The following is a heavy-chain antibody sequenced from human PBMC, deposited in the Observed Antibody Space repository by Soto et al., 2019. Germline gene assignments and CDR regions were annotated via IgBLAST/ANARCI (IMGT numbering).Heavy chain of an antibody. CDR3: AKDVLAAGTASNWFDP. CDR1: GFTFSSYG. Sequence: PGGSLRLSCAASGFTFSSYGMHWVRQAPGKGLEWVAVISYDGSNKYYADSVKGRFTISRDNSKNTLYLQMNSLRAEDTAVYYCAKDVLAAGTASNWFDPWGQGTLVTVSS. V-gene: IGHV3-30*18. D-gene: IGHD6-13*01. CDR2: ISYDGSNK. J-gene: IGHJ5*02.